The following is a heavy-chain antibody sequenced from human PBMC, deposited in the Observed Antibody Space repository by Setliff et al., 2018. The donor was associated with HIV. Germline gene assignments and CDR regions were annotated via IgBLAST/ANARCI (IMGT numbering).Heavy chain of an antibody. CDR2: IYTSGST. D-gene: IGHD3-3*01. J-gene: IGHJ4*02. CDR3: ARSPTNTYYNFWSGYSYFDY. CDR1: GGSISSGSYY. Sequence: SETLSLTCTVSGGSISSGSYYWSWIRQPAGKGPEWIGRIYTSGSTNYNPSLKSRVTISVDTSKNQFSLKLSSVTAADTAVYYCARSPTNTYYNFWSGYSYFDYWGQGTLVTVSS. V-gene: IGHV4-61*02.